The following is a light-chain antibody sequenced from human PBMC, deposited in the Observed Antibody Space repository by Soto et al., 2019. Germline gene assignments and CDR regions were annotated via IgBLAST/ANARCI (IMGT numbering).Light chain of an antibody. CDR2: SAS. Sequence: DIQMTQSPSSLSPSVGDRVTITCRASQDIRRYLSWYQQKTGTAPKFLIYSASGLHSRVPSRFSGSGSGTDFTLTISSLQPEDFATYYCLQTYSTPWTFGQGTKVEIK. J-gene: IGKJ1*01. CDR3: LQTYSTPWT. CDR1: QDIRRY. V-gene: IGKV1-39*01.